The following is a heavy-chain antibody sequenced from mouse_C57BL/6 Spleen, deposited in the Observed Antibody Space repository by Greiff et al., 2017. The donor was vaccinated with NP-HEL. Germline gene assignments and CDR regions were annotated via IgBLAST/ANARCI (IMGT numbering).Heavy chain of an antibody. CDR3: ASTTVVAKGYYAMDY. J-gene: IGHJ4*01. CDR1: GYTFTSYN. Sequence: QVQLKEPGAELVRPGASVKMSCKASGYTFTSYNMHWVKQTPRQGLEWIGAIYPGNGDTSYNQKFKGKATLTVDKSSSTAYMQLSSLTSEDSAVYFCASTTVVAKGYYAMDYWGQGTSVTVSS. V-gene: IGHV1-12*01. CDR2: IYPGNGDT. D-gene: IGHD1-1*01.